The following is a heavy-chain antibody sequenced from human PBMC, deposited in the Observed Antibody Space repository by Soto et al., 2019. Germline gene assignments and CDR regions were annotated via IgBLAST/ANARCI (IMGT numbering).Heavy chain of an antibody. CDR2: INSDGSST. V-gene: IGHV3-74*01. CDR3: AREGVGYSYGNFDY. J-gene: IGHJ4*02. Sequence: PRLSCAASGFTFSRYWMHWVRQAPGKGLVWVSRINSDGSSTFSADSVKGRFTISRDNAKNTLYLQMNSLRAEDTAVYYCAREGVGYSYGNFDYWGQGTLVTVSS. D-gene: IGHD5-18*01. CDR1: GFTFSRYW.